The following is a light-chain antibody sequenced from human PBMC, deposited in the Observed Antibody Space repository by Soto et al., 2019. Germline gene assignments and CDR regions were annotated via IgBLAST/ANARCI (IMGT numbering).Light chain of an antibody. CDR2: DAS. J-gene: IGKJ1*01. V-gene: IGKV1-5*01. CDR1: QSLSSR. Sequence: EIQMTQSPSTLSASVGDRVDMTFRASQSLSSRLAWYQQKPGKAPELLIYDASSLKSGVPSRFSGSESGTEFTLTISSLQPDDFGTYYCQQYNNFWTFGQGTKVDI. CDR3: QQYNNFWT.